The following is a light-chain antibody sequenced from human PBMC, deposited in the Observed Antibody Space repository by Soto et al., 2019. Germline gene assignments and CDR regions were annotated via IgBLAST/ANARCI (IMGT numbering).Light chain of an antibody. J-gene: IGKJ4*01. CDR3: QQYYSTPLT. Sequence: IVMTQSPDSLAVSLGERATINCKSSQSVLYSSNNKNYLAWYQQKPGQPPKLLIYWASTRESGVPGRFSGSGSGTDFTLTISSLQAEDVAVYYCQQYYSTPLTFGGGTKVDIK. V-gene: IGKV4-1*01. CDR1: QSVLYSSNNKNY. CDR2: WAS.